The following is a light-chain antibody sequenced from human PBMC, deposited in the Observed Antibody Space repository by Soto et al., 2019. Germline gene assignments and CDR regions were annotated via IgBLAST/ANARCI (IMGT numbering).Light chain of an antibody. Sequence: DIQMTQSPSSLSASVGDRVNITCRASQTVSSYLNWYQQKPGTVPKLLLYATSNLQSVVPSRFSGRGFGTDFTLTISSLQPEDFATYYCQQSFTTPSFGQGTRLEI. CDR3: QQSFTTPS. V-gene: IGKV1-39*01. CDR2: ATS. CDR1: QTVSSY. J-gene: IGKJ5*01.